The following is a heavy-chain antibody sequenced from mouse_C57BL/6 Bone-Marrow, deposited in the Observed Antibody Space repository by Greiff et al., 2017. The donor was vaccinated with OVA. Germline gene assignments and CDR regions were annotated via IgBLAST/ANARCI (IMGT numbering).Heavy chain of an antibody. V-gene: IGHV5-9*01. D-gene: IGHD2-5*01. CDR2: ISGGGGNT. CDR1: GFTFSSYT. Sequence: EVMLVESGGGLVKPGGSLKLSCAASGFTFSSYTMSWVRQTPEKRLEWVATISGGGGNTYYPDSVKGRFTISRDNAKNTLYLQMSSLRSEDTALYYCARRPYYSNYVYFDYWGQGTTLTVSS. J-gene: IGHJ2*01. CDR3: ARRPYYSNYVYFDY.